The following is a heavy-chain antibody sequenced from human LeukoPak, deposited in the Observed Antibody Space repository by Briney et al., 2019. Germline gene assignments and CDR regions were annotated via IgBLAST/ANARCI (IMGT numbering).Heavy chain of an antibody. CDR1: GFTFSSHS. CDR3: ARQFVSSFYYFDY. J-gene: IGHJ4*02. D-gene: IGHD6-13*01. V-gene: IGHV3-48*01. Sequence: GGSLRLSCAASGFTFSSHSMNWVRQAPGKGLEWVSYISSISTIYYADSVKGRFTISRDNSKNTLYLQMNRLRAEDTAVYYCARQFVSSFYYFDYWGQGTLVTVSS. CDR2: ISSISTI.